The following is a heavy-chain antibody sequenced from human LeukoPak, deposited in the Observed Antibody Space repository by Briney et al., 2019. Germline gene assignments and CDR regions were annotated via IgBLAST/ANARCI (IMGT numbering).Heavy chain of an antibody. CDR2: ISSSSRYI. CDR1: GFTFSSCN. CDR3: ARDSKLRADSGYDLADY. J-gene: IGHJ4*02. D-gene: IGHD5-12*01. Sequence: KPGGSLRLSCAASGFTFSSCNMNWVRQAPGKRLEWVSSISSSSRYIYYADSVKGRLTISRDNAKNSLYLQMNSLRAEDTAVYYCARDSKLRADSGYDLADYWGQGTLVTVSS. V-gene: IGHV3-21*01.